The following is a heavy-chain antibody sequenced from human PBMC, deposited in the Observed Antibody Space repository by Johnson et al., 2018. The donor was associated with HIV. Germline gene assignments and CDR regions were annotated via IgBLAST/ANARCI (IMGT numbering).Heavy chain of an antibody. D-gene: IGHD3-10*01. J-gene: IGHJ3*01. CDR2: ISYDGSDK. CDR1: GFTFSSYG. CDR3: AKTRMGGILDAFDL. Sequence: QVQLVESGGGVVQPGRSLRLSCAASGFTFSSYGMHWVRQAPGKGLEWAAVISYDGSDKYYADSVKGRFTISRDNSKNTLYLQMNSLTIEDTAVFYCAKTRMGGILDAFDLWGQGTMVTVSS. V-gene: IGHV3-30*18.